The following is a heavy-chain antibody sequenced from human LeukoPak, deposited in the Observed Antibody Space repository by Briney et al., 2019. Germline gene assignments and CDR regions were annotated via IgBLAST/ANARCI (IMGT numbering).Heavy chain of an antibody. CDR2: ITPKSGST. J-gene: IGHJ4*02. V-gene: IGHV1-2*02. CDR3: ATSGGTSGPELDY. CDR1: GYTPTGYY. D-gene: IGHD3-3*01. Sequence: ASVKVSCKASGYTPTGYYMHWVRQAPGQGLEWMGWITPKSGSTNYAQKFKGRVTMTVDTSNSTAYMEVSSMTSDDTAVYYCATSGGTSGPELDYWGQGTLVTVSS.